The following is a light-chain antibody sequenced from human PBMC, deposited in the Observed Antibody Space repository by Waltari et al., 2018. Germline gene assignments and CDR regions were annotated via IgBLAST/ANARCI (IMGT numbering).Light chain of an antibody. CDR3: GTWDSSLSAVV. Sequence: QSVLTQPPSVSAAPGQKVTISCSGSSSNIGNNYVSWYQQLPGTAPKLLICDNNKPPSGIPDRFSGSKSGTSATLGITGRQTGDEADYYCGTWDSSLSAVVFGGGTKLTVL. CDR2: DNN. V-gene: IGLV1-51*01. J-gene: IGLJ2*01. CDR1: SSNIGNNY.